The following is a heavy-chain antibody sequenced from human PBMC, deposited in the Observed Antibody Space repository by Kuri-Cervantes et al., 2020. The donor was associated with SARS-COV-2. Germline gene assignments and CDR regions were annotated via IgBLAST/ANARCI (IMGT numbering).Heavy chain of an antibody. D-gene: IGHD4-17*01. CDR3: ARGGTTGPTSGAFDF. CDR2: VYYNGNT. CDR1: GGSISSGGYY. V-gene: IGHV4-31*03. J-gene: IGHJ3*01. Sequence: LRLSCTVSGGSISSGGYYWSWVRQHPGRGPEWIGYVYYNGNTFYSPSLKSRVTMSTDTSRNQFSLRLSSVTAADTAVYYCARGGTTGPTSGAFDFWGQGTLVTVSS.